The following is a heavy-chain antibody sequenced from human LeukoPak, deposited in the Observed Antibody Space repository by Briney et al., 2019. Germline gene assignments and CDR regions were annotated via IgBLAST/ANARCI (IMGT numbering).Heavy chain of an antibody. CDR1: GYTFTSYY. Sequence: ASVKVSCKASGYTFTSYYMHWVRQAPGQGLEWMGIINPSGGSTSYAQKFQGRVTMTRDTSTSTVYMELSSLRSEDTAVYYCARDRRFLEWLLLGYFDYWGQETLVTVSS. CDR2: INPSGGST. V-gene: IGHV1-46*01. CDR3: ARDRRFLEWLLLGYFDY. D-gene: IGHD3-3*01. J-gene: IGHJ4*02.